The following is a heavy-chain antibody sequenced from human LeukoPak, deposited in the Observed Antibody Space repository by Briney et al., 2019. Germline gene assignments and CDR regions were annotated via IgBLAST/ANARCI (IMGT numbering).Heavy chain of an antibody. CDR1: GGSFSGYY. V-gene: IGHV4-34*01. J-gene: IGHJ6*03. CDR2: INHSGST. CDR3: ASLVVPAARRRWYYMDV. Sequence: PSETLSLTCAVYGGSFSGYYWSWLRQPPGKGLEGIGEINHSGSTNYNPSLKSRVTISVDTSKNQFSLKLSSVTAADTAVYYCASLVVPAARRRWYYMDVWGKGTTVTVSS. D-gene: IGHD2-2*01.